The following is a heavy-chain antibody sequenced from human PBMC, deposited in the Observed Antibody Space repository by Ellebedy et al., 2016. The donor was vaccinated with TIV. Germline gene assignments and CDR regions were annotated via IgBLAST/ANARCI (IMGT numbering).Heavy chain of an antibody. CDR1: GFTFSDYY. CDR3: ARGPIRFGELNGMDV. V-gene: IGHV3-11*05. Sequence: GGSLRLXXAASGFTFSDYYMSWIRQAPGKGLEWVSYISSSSSYTNYADSVKGRFTISRDNAKNSLYLQMNSLRAEDTAVYYCARGPIRFGELNGMDVWGQGTTVTVSS. D-gene: IGHD3-10*01. CDR2: ISSSSSYT. J-gene: IGHJ6*02.